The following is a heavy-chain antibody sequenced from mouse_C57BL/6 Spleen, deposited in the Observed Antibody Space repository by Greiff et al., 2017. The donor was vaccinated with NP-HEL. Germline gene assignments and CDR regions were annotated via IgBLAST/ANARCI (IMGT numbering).Heavy chain of an antibody. CDR1: GYTFTSYW. D-gene: IGHD2-5*01. CDR2: IDPSDSYT. V-gene: IGHV1-59*01. CDR3: ARRDYSNYDWYFDV. J-gene: IGHJ1*03. Sequence: VKLQQPGAELVRPGTSVKLSCKASGYTFTSYWMHWVKQRPGQGLEWIGVIDPSDSYTNYNQKFKGKATLTVDTSSSTAYMQLSSLTSEDSAVYYCARRDYSNYDWYFDVWGTGTTVTVSS.